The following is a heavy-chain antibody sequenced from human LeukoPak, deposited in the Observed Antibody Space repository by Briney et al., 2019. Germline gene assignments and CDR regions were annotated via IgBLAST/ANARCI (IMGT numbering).Heavy chain of an antibody. J-gene: IGHJ3*02. V-gene: IGHV1-2*06. CDR1: GYTFTGYY. CDR2: INPNTGGT. D-gene: IGHD5-24*01. CDR3: ARVGDGLNDGFDI. Sequence: AXVKVSCKASGYTFTGYYMNWVRQAPGQGLEWMGRINPNTGGTNYAQNFQGSVTMTRDTSITTVYMELSRLRSDDMAVYYCARVGDGLNDGFDIWGQGTMVTVSS.